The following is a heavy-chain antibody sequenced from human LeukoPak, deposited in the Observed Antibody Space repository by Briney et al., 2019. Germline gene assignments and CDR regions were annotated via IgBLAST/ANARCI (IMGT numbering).Heavy chain of an antibody. V-gene: IGHV1-46*03. Sequence: ASVKVSXKASGYTFTSYYMHWVRQAPGQGLEWIGIINPSGGSTSYAQKFQGRVTMTRDTSTSTVYMELSSLRSEDTAVYYCARDRIVVVPAAIGVVGAFDIWGQGTMVTVSS. CDR2: INPSGGST. CDR1: GYTFTSYY. CDR3: ARDRIVVVPAAIGVVGAFDI. D-gene: IGHD2-2*01. J-gene: IGHJ3*02.